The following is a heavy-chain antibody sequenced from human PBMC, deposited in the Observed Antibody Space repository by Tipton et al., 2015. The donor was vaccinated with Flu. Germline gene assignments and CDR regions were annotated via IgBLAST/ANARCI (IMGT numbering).Heavy chain of an antibody. CDR3: AKLGAAGKFSVYSYAMDV. CDR2: IYPGDSDI. V-gene: IGHV5-51*01. J-gene: IGHJ6*02. Sequence: QLVQSGAEVKKPGESLKISCKGSGYSFTSYWIAWVRQMPGKGLEWMGIIYPGDSDIRHSPSFQGQVTISADKSVSTAYLQWNTLKASDTAMYYCAKLGAAGKFSVYSYAMDVWGQGTTVTVSS. D-gene: IGHD6-13*01. CDR1: GYSFTSYW.